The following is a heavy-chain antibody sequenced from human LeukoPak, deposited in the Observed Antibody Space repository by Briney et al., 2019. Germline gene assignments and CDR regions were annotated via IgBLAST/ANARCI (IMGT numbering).Heavy chain of an antibody. CDR2: ISNIEST. D-gene: IGHD6-19*01. CDR1: GGSVSSRSYY. Sequence: SETLSLTCTVSGGSVSSRSYYWSWIRQPLGKGLQFIGYISNIESTNYNPSLKSRVTISVDTSKNQFSLKMSSVTAADTAVYYCARVLAAGSGLYYFDYWGQGTLVTVSS. CDR3: ARVLAAGSGLYYFDY. J-gene: IGHJ4*02. V-gene: IGHV4-61*01.